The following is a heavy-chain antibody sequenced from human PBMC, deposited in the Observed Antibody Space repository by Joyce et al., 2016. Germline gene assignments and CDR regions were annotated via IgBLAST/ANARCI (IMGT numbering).Heavy chain of an antibody. D-gene: IGHD3-16*01. CDR2: IRSQSFGGTT. Sequence: GKGLELIGFIRSQSFGGTTEFAASAEDRFVISRDDSKNIAYLELHSLRIGDTAMYYCTRADHDYLWGTYRGTHKYTEGSFDVWGQGTMVTVSS. V-gene: IGHV3-49*02. J-gene: IGHJ3*01. CDR3: TRADHDYLWGTYRGTHKYTEGSFDV.